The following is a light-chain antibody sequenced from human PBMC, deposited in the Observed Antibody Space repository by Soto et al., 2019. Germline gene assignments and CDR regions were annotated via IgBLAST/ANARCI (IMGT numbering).Light chain of an antibody. J-gene: IGLJ2*01. CDR2: GNS. CDR3: QSFDSSLGVV. CDR1: SSNIGAGYD. Sequence: QSVLTQPPSVSGAPGQRVTISCTGSSSNIGAGYDVHWYQQLPGTAPQLLIYGNSKRPSGVPDRFSGFKSGTSASPAITVLLSEYEADYYCQSFDSSLGVVFGGGAKLTVL. V-gene: IGLV1-40*01.